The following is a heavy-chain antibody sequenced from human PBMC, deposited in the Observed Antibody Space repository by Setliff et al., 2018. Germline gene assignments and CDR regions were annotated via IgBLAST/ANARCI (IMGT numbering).Heavy chain of an antibody. CDR3: ARDSRGLVPAAIEGSYYYYGMDV. D-gene: IGHD2-2*02. CDR1: GGTFSSYA. CDR2: IIPIFGTA. J-gene: IGHJ6*02. V-gene: IGHV1-69*13. Sequence: GASVKVSCKASGGTFSSYAISWVRQAPGQALEWMGGIIPIFGTANYAQKFQGRVTITADESTSTADMVLSSLRSEDTAVYYCARDSRGLVPAAIEGSYYYYGMDVWGQGTTVTVSS.